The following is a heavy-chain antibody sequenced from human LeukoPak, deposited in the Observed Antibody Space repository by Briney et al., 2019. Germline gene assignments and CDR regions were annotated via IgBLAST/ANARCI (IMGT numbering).Heavy chain of an antibody. CDR2: IYHSGST. Sequence: SETLFLTCTVSGGSVSSGSYYWSWIRQPPGKGREWIGYIYHSGSTYYNPSLKSRVTISVDRSKNQFSLKLSSVTAADTAVYYCARLFTYSSSWYRAGVYNWFDPWGQGTLVTVSS. D-gene: IGHD6-13*01. V-gene: IGHV4-30-2*01. J-gene: IGHJ5*02. CDR1: GGSVSSGSYY. CDR3: ARLFTYSSSWYRAGVYNWFDP.